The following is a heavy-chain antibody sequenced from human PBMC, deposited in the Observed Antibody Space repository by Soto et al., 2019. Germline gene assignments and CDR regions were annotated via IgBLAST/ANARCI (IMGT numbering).Heavy chain of an antibody. J-gene: IGHJ6*02. V-gene: IGHV4-61*01. CDR2: IYYSGST. CDR1: GGSVSSGSYY. CDR3: VRFIRLLGGMDV. Sequence: SETLSLTCTVSGGSVSSGSYYWSWIRQPPGKGLEWIGYIYYSGSTNYNPSLKSRVTISVDTSKNQFSLKLSSVTAADTAVYYCVRFIRLLGGMDVWGQGTTVTVSS. D-gene: IGHD3-10*01.